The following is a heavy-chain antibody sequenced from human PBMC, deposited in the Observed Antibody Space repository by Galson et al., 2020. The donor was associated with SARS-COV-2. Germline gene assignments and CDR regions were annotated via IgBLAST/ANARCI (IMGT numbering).Heavy chain of an antibody. V-gene: IGHV2-70*11. CDR1: GFSLTTTGMC. D-gene: IGHD6-19*01. J-gene: IGHJ4*02. CDR2: LDWDDDE. Sequence: ESGPTLVKPTQTLTLTCTFSGFSLTTTGMCVGWIRQPPQKALECLPRLDWDDDEYYSASLKTRLTISKDTSKNQVVLTMTNMDPVDTATYYCARSDGSGGRGNYWGQGTLVTVSS. CDR3: ARSDGSGGRGNY.